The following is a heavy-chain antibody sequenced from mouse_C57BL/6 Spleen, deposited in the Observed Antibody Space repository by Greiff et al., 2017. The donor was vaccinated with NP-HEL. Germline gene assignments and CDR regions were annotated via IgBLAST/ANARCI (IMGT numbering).Heavy chain of an antibody. J-gene: IGHJ2*01. V-gene: IGHV3-6*01. CDR2: ISYDGSN. D-gene: IGHD2-4*01. CDR1: GYSITSGYY. CDR3: VYYDYDGGDY. Sequence: VQLQQSGPGLVKPSQSLSLTCSVTGYSITSGYYWNWIRQFPGNKLEWMGYISYDGSNNYNPSLKNRISITRDTSKNQFFLKLNSVTTEDTATYYCVYYDYDGGDYWGQGTTLTVSS.